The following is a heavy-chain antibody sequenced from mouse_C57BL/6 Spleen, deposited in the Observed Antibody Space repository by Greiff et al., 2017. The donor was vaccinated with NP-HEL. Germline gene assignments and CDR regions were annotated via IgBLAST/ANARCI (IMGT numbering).Heavy chain of an antibody. CDR2: INPSSGYT. V-gene: IGHV1-7*01. CDR3: ARSDYDYWYYFDY. CDR1: GYTFTSYW. Sequence: QVQLQQSGAELAKPGASVKLSCKASGYTFTSYWMHWVKQRPGQGLEWIGYINPSSGYTKYNQKFKDKATLTADKSSSTAYLQLSSLTSEDTAIYYCARSDYDYWYYFDYWGQGTTLTVSS. J-gene: IGHJ2*01. D-gene: IGHD2-4*01.